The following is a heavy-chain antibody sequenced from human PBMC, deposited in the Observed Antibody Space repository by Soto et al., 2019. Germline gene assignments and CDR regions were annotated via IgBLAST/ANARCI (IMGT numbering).Heavy chain of an antibody. V-gene: IGHV1-24*01. D-gene: IGHD6-6*01. CDR2: FDPEDGET. Sequence: GASVKVSCKVSGYTLTELSMHWVRQAPGKGLEWMRGFDPEDGETIYAQKFQGRVTMTEDTSTDTAYMELSSLRSEDTAVYYCATFQISTITSLDSSSFYDKLGSFDYWGQGTLVTVSS. J-gene: IGHJ4*02. CDR3: ATFQISTITSLDSSSFYDKLGSFDY. CDR1: GYTLTELS.